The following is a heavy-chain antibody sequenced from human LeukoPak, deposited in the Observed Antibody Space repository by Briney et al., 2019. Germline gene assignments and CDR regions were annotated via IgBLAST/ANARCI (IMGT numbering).Heavy chain of an antibody. J-gene: IGHJ6*03. V-gene: IGHV4-61*02. CDR1: GDSISSASYY. D-gene: IGHD3-22*01. CDR3: ARINRNFYYDSSGSYGYYYYMDV. Sequence: SETLSLTCTVSGDSISSASYYWSWIRRPAGKGLEWIGRIFISGSTNYNPSLKSRVTMSVDSSKNQFSLKLSSVTAADTAVYYCARINRNFYYDSSGSYGYYYYMDVWGKGTTVTVSS. CDR2: IFISGST.